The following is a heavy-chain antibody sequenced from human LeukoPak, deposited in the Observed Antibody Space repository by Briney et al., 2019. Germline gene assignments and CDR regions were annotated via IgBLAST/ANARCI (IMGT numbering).Heavy chain of an antibody. V-gene: IGHV4-38-2*02. Sequence: SETLSLTCTVSGYSISSGYYGGWIRQPPGKGLEWIGSIYHTGSTYYNPSLKSRVTISVDTSKNQFSLTLSSVTAADTAMYYCARGVTMIGRLRFDPWGQGTLVTVSS. CDR3: ARGVTMIGRLRFDP. D-gene: IGHD3-22*01. CDR2: IYHTGST. CDR1: GYSISSGYY. J-gene: IGHJ5*02.